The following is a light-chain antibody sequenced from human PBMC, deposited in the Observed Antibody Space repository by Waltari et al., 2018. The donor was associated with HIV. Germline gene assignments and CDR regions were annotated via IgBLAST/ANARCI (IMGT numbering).Light chain of an antibody. V-gene: IGKV1-13*02. CDR1: QGISSA. CDR3: QQFKSYPHT. J-gene: IGKJ4*01. CDR2: DGS. Sequence: AIQLTQSPSSLSASVGDRVTITCRASQGISSALAWYQQKAGKAPKLLIYDGSSLESWVPSRFSGTGSGTDFTLIISSLQPEDFATYYCQQFKSYPHTFGGGTKVEIK.